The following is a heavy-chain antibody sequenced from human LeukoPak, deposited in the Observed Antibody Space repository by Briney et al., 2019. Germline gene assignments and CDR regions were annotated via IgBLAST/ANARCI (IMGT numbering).Heavy chain of an antibody. CDR1: GYTFTSYG. Sequence: ASVKVSCKASGYTFTSYGISWVRQAPGQGLEWMGWISAYNGNTNYAQKLQGRVTMTTDTSTSTAYMELRSLRSDDTAVYYCARVAADYDFWSGYSNPYYYYGMDVWGQGTTVTVSS. CDR3: ARVAADYDFWSGYSNPYYYYGMDV. J-gene: IGHJ6*02. CDR2: ISAYNGNT. D-gene: IGHD3-3*01. V-gene: IGHV1-18*01.